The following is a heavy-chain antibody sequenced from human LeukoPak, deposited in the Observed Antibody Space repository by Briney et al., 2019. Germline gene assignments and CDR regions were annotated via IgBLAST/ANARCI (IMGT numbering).Heavy chain of an antibody. CDR2: IYYSGST. D-gene: IGHD1-26*01. V-gene: IGHV4-59*08. Sequence: SETLSLTCTVSGGAIGTYYWSWIRQPPGKGLEWIGYIYYSGSTNYNPSLKSRVTISLDTSKNQFSLKLSSVTAADTAVYYCARSNSGSYRELDYWGQGALVTVSS. J-gene: IGHJ4*02. CDR1: GGAIGTYY. CDR3: ARSNSGSYRELDY.